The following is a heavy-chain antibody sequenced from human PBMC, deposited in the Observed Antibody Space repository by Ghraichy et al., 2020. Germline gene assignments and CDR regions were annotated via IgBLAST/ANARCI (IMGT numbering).Heavy chain of an antibody. V-gene: IGHV1-2*02. CDR2: INPYTGNT. CDR1: GYTFTDNS. J-gene: IGHJ4*02. CDR3: ARDKSGSLDY. Sequence: SVKVSCKASGYTFTDNSIHWVRQAPGQGLEWMGLINPYTGNTYHAQNFQGRATMTRDTSIITAYMELISLKFDDTAVYYCARDKSGSLDYWGQGTLVTVSS. D-gene: IGHD1-26*01.